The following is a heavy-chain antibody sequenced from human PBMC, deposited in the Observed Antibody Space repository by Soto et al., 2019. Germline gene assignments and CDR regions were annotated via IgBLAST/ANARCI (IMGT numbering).Heavy chain of an antibody. Sequence: GESLKISCKGAGYTFTSYSIGWVRHMPGKGLEWMGIIYPSDFDTRYRPSFQGQVTISADKSISTAYLQWSSLKASDTAMYYCARIGFAYGPFDFWAQGTLVTVSS. V-gene: IGHV5-51*01. CDR3: ARIGFAYGPFDF. CDR2: IYPSDFDT. CDR1: GYTFTSYS. D-gene: IGHD3-10*01. J-gene: IGHJ4*02.